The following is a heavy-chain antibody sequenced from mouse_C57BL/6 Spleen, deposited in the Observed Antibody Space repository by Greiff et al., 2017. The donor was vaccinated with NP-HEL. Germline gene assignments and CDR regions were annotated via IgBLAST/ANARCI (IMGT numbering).Heavy chain of an antibody. CDR1: GYTFTSYW. CDR2: IDPSDSYT. D-gene: IGHD1-1*01. V-gene: IGHV1-50*01. Sequence: QVQLQQPGAELVKPGASVKLSCKASGYTFTSYWMQWVKQRPGQGLEWIGEIDPSDSYTKYNQKFKGKATLTVDTSSSTAYMQLSSLTSEDSAVYYGARGEVTTVVPVAYWGQGTLVTVSA. CDR3: ARGEVTTVVPVAY. J-gene: IGHJ3*01.